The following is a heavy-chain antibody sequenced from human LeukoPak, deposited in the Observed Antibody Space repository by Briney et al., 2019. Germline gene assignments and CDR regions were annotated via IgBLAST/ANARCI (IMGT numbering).Heavy chain of an antibody. J-gene: IGHJ4*02. CDR1: GFSLSTSEVG. Sequence: SGPTLVSPTQTLTLTCTFSGFSLSTSEVGVGWIRQPPGKALEWLALIYWNEDKRYNPSLKSRLTITKDTSKTQVVLTMPHMDTVDTATYYCAHRLGSDKDYWGQGTLVTVPS. CDR3: AHRLGSDKDY. CDR2: IYWNEDK. D-gene: IGHD3-9*01. V-gene: IGHV2-5*01.